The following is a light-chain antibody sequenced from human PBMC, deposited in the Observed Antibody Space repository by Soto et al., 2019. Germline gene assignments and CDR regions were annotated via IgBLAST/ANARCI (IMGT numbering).Light chain of an antibody. CDR2: DTS. Sequence: EIVLTQSPATLSSSPGERATLSCRASQTVSSRLAWYQHKPGQAPRLLIYDTSNRATGIPARFSGSGSGTDFTLTISRIEPEDLAVYYCYQRKSWPRTFGQGTKVEIK. V-gene: IGKV3-11*01. CDR3: YQRKSWPRT. CDR1: QTVSSR. J-gene: IGKJ1*01.